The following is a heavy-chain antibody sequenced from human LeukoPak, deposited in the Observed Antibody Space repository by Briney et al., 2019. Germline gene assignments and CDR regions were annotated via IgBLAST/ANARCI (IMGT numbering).Heavy chain of an antibody. J-gene: IGHJ4*02. CDR1: GFTFSSYW. Sequence: GGSLRLSCAASGFTFSSYWMHWVRQAPGKGLVWVSRINSDGSSTNYADSVKGRFTISRDNAKNTLYLQMNSLRAEDTAVYYCARDTGEYYFDYRGQGTLVTVSS. CDR2: INSDGSST. CDR3: ARDTGEYYFDY. V-gene: IGHV3-74*01. D-gene: IGHD7-27*01.